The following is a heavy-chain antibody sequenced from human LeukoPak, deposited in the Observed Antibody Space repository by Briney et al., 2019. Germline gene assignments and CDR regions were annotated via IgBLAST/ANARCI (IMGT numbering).Heavy chain of an antibody. CDR1: GFTFSSYS. V-gene: IGHV3-21*01. Sequence: AGGSLRLSCAASGFTFSSYSMNWVRQAPGKGLEWVSSISSSSSYIYYAGSVKGRFTISRDNAKNSLYLQMNSLRAEDTAVYYCARDLSSGWYYDAFDIWGQGTMVTVSS. J-gene: IGHJ3*02. CDR3: ARDLSSGWYYDAFDI. D-gene: IGHD6-19*01. CDR2: ISSSSSYI.